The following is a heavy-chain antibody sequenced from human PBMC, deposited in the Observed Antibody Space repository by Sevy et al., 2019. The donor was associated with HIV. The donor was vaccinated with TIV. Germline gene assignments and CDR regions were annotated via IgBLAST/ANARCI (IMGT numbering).Heavy chain of an antibody. CDR3: TTEFTTSGRAGAFDN. CDR1: GFIFSNFA. J-gene: IGHJ4*02. Sequence: GGSLRLSCAASGFIFSNFAMHWVRQAPGKGLEWVAVTSYDGSHKYYADSVKGRFTVSRDDSRSTGYLQMSSLRTEDTAVYYCTTEFTTSGRAGAFDNWGQGTLVTVSS. V-gene: IGHV3-30*04. D-gene: IGHD5-12*01. CDR2: TSYDGSHK.